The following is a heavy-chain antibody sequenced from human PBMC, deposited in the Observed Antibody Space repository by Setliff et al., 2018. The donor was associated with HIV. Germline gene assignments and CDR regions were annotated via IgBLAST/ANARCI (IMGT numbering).Heavy chain of an antibody. V-gene: IGHV3-21*01. CDR2: ISRLSTSI. D-gene: IGHD4-17*01. CDR3: ARVRTTVSADFYYYMDV. J-gene: IGHJ6*03. CDR1: GFTFSTYT. Sequence: GGSLRLSCAASGFTFSTYTMTWVRQAPGKGLEWVSSISRLSTSIYYADSLKGRFTISRDNAQNSLYLQINSLRADDTAVYYCARVRTTVSADFYYYMDVWGKGTTVT.